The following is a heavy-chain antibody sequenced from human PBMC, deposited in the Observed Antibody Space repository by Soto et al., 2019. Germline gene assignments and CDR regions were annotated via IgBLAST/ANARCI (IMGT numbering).Heavy chain of an antibody. CDR3: ARDDIVVVVAATLKYGMDV. Sequence: GGSLRLSCAASGFTFSSYWMHWVRQAPGKGLVWVSRINSDGSSTSYADSVKGRFTISRDNAKNTLYLQMNSLRAEDTAVYYCARDDIVVVVAATLKYGMDVWGQGTTVTVSS. D-gene: IGHD2-15*01. CDR2: INSDGSST. CDR1: GFTFSSYW. V-gene: IGHV3-74*01. J-gene: IGHJ6*02.